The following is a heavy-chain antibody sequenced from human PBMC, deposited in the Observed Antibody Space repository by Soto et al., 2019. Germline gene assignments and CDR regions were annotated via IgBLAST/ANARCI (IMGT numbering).Heavy chain of an antibody. CDR1: GYTFTGYY. CDR2: INPNSGGT. CDR3: AREGILKGMDV. D-gene: IGHD2-21*01. Sequence: ASVKVSCKASGYTFTGYYIHWVRQAPGQGLEWMGWINPNSGGTNYAQNFQGWVTMTRDTSISTAYMELSRLRSDDTAVYYCAREGILKGMDVWGQGTTVTVSS. J-gene: IGHJ6*02. V-gene: IGHV1-2*04.